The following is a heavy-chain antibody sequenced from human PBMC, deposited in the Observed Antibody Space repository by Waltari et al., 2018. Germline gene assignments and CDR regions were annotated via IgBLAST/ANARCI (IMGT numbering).Heavy chain of an antibody. CDR1: GFTVSSNY. V-gene: IGHV3-53*02. Sequence: EVQLVETGGGLIQHGGSLRLSCAASGFTVSSNYMSWFRQAPGKGLEWVSIIYIGGTTYYADSVKGRFSISRDNSKNTLYIQMNSLRAEDTAVYYCARDRYCSGSSCYYFDYWGQGTLVTVSS. CDR2: IYIGGTT. J-gene: IGHJ4*02. D-gene: IGHD2-15*01. CDR3: ARDRYCSGSSCYYFDY.